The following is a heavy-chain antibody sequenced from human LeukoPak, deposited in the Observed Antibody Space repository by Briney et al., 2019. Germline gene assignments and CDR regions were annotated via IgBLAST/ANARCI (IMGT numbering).Heavy chain of an antibody. J-gene: IGHJ4*02. V-gene: IGHV1-2*02. D-gene: IGHD2-2*01. CDR1: GYTFTGYY. CDR2: INPNSGGT. CDR3: ARVYCSSTSCYYTLFDY. Sequence: ASVKVSCKASGYTFTGYYMHWVRQAPGQGLEWMGWINPNSGGTNYTQKFQGRVTMTRDTSISTAYMELSRLRSDDTAVYYCARVYCSSTSCYYTLFDYWGQGTLVTVSS.